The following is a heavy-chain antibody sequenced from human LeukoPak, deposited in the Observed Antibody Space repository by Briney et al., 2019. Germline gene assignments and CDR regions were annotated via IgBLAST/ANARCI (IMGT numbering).Heavy chain of an antibody. V-gene: IGHV3-30*18. Sequence: GGSLRLSCAASGFSFSTYDMHWVRQAPGKGLEWVAVISSDGSHKYWADSVKGRFTISRDNSKNTVYLQMNSLRAEDTAVYYCAKGSIDWYYFDYWGQGTLVTVSS. CDR1: GFSFSTYD. J-gene: IGHJ4*02. CDR2: ISSDGSHK. CDR3: AKGSIDWYYFDY. D-gene: IGHD3-9*01.